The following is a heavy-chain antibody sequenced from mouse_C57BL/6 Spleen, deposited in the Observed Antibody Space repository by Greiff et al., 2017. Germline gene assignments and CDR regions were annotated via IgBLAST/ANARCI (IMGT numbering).Heavy chain of an antibody. V-gene: IGHV1-66*01. CDR2: IYPGSGNT. CDR3: ARGRDTFDY. D-gene: IGHD3-3*01. Sequence: VQLQQSGPELVKPGASVKISCKASGYSFTSYYIHWVKQRPGQGLEWIGWIYPGSGNTKYNEKFKGKATLTADTSSSPAYMQLSSLTSEDSAVYYCARGRDTFDYWGQGTTLTVSS. J-gene: IGHJ2*01. CDR1: GYSFTSYY.